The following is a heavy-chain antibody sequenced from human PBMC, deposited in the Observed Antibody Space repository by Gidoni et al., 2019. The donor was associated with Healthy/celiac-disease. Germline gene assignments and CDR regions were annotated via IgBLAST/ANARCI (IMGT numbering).Heavy chain of an antibody. CDR3: AKDQTGTYGY. CDR1: GFTFSSYA. CDR2: ISGSGGST. V-gene: IGHV3-23*01. J-gene: IGHJ4*02. Sequence: EVQLLESGGGLVQPGGSLRLTCPPSGFTFSSYAMTWVRQAPGKGMEWVSAISGSGGSTYYVDSVKGRFTISRDKSKNTLYLQMNSLRAEDTAVYYCAKDQTGTYGYWGQGTLVTVSS. D-gene: IGHD1-7*01.